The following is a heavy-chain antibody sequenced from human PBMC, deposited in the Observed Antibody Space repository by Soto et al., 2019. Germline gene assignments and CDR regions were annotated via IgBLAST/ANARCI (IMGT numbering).Heavy chain of an antibody. CDR3: AREDRDRETGLVPAAIDGMDV. CDR1: GGTFSRYS. V-gene: IGHV1-69*08. D-gene: IGHD2-2*01. J-gene: IGHJ6*02. CDR2: IIPIFGIA. Sequence: QVQLVQSGAEVKKPGSSVKVSCKASGGTFSRYSITWVRQAPGHGLEWIGRIIPIFGIASYAQKFQARVTITADESTSTAYMELMRPRSDDTAVYYCAREDRDRETGLVPAAIDGMDVWGQGTTVTVSS.